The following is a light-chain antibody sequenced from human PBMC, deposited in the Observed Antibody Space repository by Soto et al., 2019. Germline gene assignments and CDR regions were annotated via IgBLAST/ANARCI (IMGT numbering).Light chain of an antibody. CDR3: QQRSNWPSIT. Sequence: IVLTQSPGTPSLSPGERASLSCRVSQSVSSSDLAWYQHKPGQAPRLLIYGASSRATGIPDRFSGSGSGTDFTLTISRLEPEDFAVYYCQQRSNWPSITFGQGTRLEIK. J-gene: IGKJ5*01. CDR1: QSVSSSD. CDR2: GAS. V-gene: IGKV3D-20*02.